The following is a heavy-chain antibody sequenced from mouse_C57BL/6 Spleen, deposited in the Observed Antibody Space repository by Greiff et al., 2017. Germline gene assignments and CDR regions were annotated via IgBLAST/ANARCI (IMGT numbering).Heavy chain of an antibody. D-gene: IGHD1-1*01. V-gene: IGHV5-16*01. CDR1: GFTFSDYY. Sequence: EVKVVESEGGLVQPGSSMKLSCTASGFTFSDYYMAWVRQVPEKGLEWVANINYDGSSTYYLDSLKSRFIISRDNAKNILYLQMSSLKSEDTATYYCARDLYHYYGSSYTYWYFDVWGTGTTVTVSS. J-gene: IGHJ1*03. CDR2: INYDGSST. CDR3: ARDLYHYYGSSYTYWYFDV.